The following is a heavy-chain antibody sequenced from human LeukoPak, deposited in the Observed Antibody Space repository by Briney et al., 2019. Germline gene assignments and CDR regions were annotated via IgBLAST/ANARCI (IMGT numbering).Heavy chain of an antibody. J-gene: IGHJ3*02. Sequence: GGSLRLSCAASGFTFSSYWMHWVRQAPGKGLVWVSRINSDGSSTSYADSVKGRFTISRDNAKNTLYLQMNSLRADDTAVYYCAREDGYDAFDIWGQGTMVTVSS. CDR1: GFTFSSYW. CDR2: INSDGSST. D-gene: IGHD5-24*01. V-gene: IGHV3-74*01. CDR3: AREDGYDAFDI.